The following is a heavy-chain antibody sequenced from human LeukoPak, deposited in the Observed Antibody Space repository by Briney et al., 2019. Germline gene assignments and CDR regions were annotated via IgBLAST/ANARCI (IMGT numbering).Heavy chain of an antibody. D-gene: IGHD2-8*01. J-gene: IGHJ3*02. CDR3: ARAGQLLMGAFDI. CDR2: IYSGGST. Sequence: PGGSLRLSCAASGFTVSSNYMSWVRQAPGKGLEGVSVIYSGGSTYYADSVKGRFTISRDNSKNTLYLQMNSLRAEDTAVYYCARAGQLLMGAFDIWGQGTMVTVSS. CDR1: GFTVSSNY. V-gene: IGHV3-66*01.